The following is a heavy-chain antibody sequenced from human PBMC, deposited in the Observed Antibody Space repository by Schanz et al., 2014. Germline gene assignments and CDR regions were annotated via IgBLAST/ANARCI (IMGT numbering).Heavy chain of an antibody. CDR3: ARERQQLVRWYYYYGMDV. J-gene: IGHJ6*02. D-gene: IGHD6-13*01. CDR1: GFTFSNYA. CDR2: ISFDGSIK. V-gene: IGHV3-30*04. Sequence: QVELVESGGGVVQPGRSLRLSCAASGFTFSNYAMHWVRQAPGKGLDWVAVISFDGSIKYHADSVKGRFIISRDNSKNTLYLQMNSLRTEDTAVYYCARERQQLVRWYYYYGMDVWGQGTTVTVSS.